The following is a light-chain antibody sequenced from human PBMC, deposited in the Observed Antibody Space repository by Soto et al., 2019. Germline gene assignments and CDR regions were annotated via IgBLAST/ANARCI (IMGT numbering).Light chain of an antibody. CDR2: AAS. Sequence: DIQMTQSPSSLSASVGDRVTITCRASQGISNYLAWYQQKPAKVPKLLIHAASILQSGGPFRFSGSGSWTDFNLTISSSQTDDVAHSYYQAYYCPPYIVGQKTKLEIK. CDR3: QAYYCPPYI. CDR1: QGISNY. V-gene: IGKV1-27*01. J-gene: IGKJ2*01.